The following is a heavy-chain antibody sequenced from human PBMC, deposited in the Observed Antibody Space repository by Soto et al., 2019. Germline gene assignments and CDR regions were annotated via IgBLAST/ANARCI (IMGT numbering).Heavy chain of an antibody. CDR1: GGSISTYY. J-gene: IGHJ3*02. V-gene: IGHV4-59*08. CDR2: IYFTGTT. Sequence: SETLSLTCTVSGGSISTYYWSWIRQPPGKGLEWIGYIYFTGTTNYNPSLKSRVTISLDTSRYQFSLKLSSVTAADTAVYYCARHRGSSSSIDIWGQGTMVTVSS. CDR3: ARHRGSSSSIDI. D-gene: IGHD6-6*01.